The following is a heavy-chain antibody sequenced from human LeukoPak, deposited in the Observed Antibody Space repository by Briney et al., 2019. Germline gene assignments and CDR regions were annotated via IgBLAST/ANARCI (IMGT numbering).Heavy chain of an antibody. J-gene: IGHJ4*02. V-gene: IGHV1-18*01. Sequence: ASVKVSCKASGYTFTSYGISWVRQAPGQGLEWMGWISAYNGNTNYAQKLQGRVTMTTDTSTSTAYMELSGLRSEDTAVYYCARVWMAAAGTIDYFDYWGQGTLVTVSS. CDR1: GYTFTSYG. D-gene: IGHD6-13*01. CDR3: ARVWMAAAGTIDYFDY. CDR2: ISAYNGNT.